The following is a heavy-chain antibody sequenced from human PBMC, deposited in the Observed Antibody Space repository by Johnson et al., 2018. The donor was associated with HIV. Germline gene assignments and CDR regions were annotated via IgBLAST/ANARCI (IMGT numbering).Heavy chain of an antibody. D-gene: IGHD2-21*01. CDR2: ISYDGSNK. CDR1: GFTFSSYA. Sequence: VQVVESGGGVVQPGRSLRLSCAASGFTFSSYAMHWVRQAPGKGLEWVAVISYDGSNKYYADSVKGRFTISRDNAKNSLYLQMNSLRAEDTAVYYCARVRRRLLGLDAFDIWGQGTMVTVSS. J-gene: IGHJ3*02. CDR3: ARVRRRLLGLDAFDI. V-gene: IGHV3-30*04.